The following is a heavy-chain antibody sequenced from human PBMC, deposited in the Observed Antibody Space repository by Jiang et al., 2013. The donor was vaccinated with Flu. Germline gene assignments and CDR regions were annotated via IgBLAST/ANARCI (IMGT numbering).Heavy chain of an antibody. CDR2: TQYGGNS. J-gene: IGHJ6*03. Sequence: GPGLVKPSQTLSLMCSVSGGSVKSSTLWSWIRQSPGKGLEWIASTQYGGNSYFNPSLRSRVTISVDTSKNQFSLKLTSVTAADTAVYYCATSGQYNSGWYSREGFRGNNYYMDVWDKGTTVTVSS. V-gene: IGHV4-30-4*03. CDR1: GGSVKSSTL. D-gene: IGHD6-19*01. CDR3: ATSGQYNSGWYSREGFRGNNYYMDV.